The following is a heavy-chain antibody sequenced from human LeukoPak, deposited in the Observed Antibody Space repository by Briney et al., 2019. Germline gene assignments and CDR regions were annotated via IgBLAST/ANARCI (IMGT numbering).Heavy chain of an antibody. D-gene: IGHD2-21*02. V-gene: IGHV4-59*01. J-gene: IGHJ5*02. CDR2: IYYSGST. CDR3: ARAPYCGGDCFYWFGP. Sequence: SETLSLTCTVSGGSISGYYWSWIRQPPGKGLEWIGYIYYSGSTNYNPSLKSRVTISVDTSKNQFSLKLSSVTAADTAVYYCARAPYCGGDCFYWFGPWGQGTLVTVSS. CDR1: GGSISGYY.